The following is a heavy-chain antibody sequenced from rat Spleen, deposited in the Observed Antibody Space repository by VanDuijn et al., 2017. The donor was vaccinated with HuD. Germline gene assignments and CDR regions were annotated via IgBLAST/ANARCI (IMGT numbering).Heavy chain of an antibody. CDR2: ISSGGFT. D-gene: IGHD1-12*02. Sequence: QVQLKESGPGLVQPSQTLSLTCTVSGFSLTSYHVHWVRQPPGKGLEWIVTISSGGFTYYNSLLKSRLSISRDTSKSQVFLKMNSLQSEDTAIYFCTRDHSYWGSYYPGGFAYWGQGTLVTVSS. CDR1: GFSLTSYH. CDR3: TRDHSYWGSYYPGGFAY. J-gene: IGHJ3*01. V-gene: IGHV2S12*01.